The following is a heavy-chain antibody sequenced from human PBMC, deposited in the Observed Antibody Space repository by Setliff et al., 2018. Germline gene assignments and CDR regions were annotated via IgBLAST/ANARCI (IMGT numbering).Heavy chain of an antibody. CDR1: GGSISSMSYY. V-gene: IGHV4-39*06. D-gene: IGHD5-18*01. CDR2: IYHSGSS. Sequence: SETLSLTCTVSGGSISSMSYYWGWIRQPPGKGLEWIGSIYHSGSSYYNPSLKSRVNMSVDTSKNQIALNLKSVTAADTAVYYCARDRTAYSYGLDVWGQGTTVTVSS. CDR3: ARDRTAYSYGLDV. J-gene: IGHJ6*02.